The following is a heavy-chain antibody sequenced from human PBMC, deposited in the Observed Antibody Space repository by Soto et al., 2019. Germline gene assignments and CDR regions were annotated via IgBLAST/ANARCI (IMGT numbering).Heavy chain of an antibody. CDR1: GGSFSTYA. Sequence: ASVKVSCKASGGSFSTYAINWLRQAPGQGLEWMGGIIPLFGTENYAQNFQDRFTFTADKSTTTAYMEVRRLRSEDTAVYYCARGDWDKKDYYYYGMDVWGQGTTVTVSS. V-gene: IGHV1-69*06. D-gene: IGHD1-26*01. CDR3: ARGDWDKKDYYYYGMDV. CDR2: IIPLFGTE. J-gene: IGHJ6*02.